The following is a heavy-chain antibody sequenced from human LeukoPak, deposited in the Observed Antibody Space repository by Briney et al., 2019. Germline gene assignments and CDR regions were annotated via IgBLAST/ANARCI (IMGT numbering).Heavy chain of an antibody. Sequence: KTGGSLRLSCAASGFTFSSHSMNWVRQAPGKGLEWISSISSNSSYIYYADSMKGRFTVSRDNAKISLYLQMNSLRAEDTAVYYCASINRDGDYDRSNWGQGTLVTVSS. CDR1: GFTFSSHS. V-gene: IGHV3-21*01. CDR2: ISSNSSYI. J-gene: IGHJ4*02. D-gene: IGHD4-17*01. CDR3: ASINRDGDYDRSN.